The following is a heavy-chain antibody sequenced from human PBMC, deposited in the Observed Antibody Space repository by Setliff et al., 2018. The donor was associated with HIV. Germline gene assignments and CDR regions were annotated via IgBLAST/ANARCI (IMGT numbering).Heavy chain of an antibody. J-gene: IGHJ2*01. CDR2: IGYSGTPI. CDR1: GFTLGGHF. D-gene: IGHD6-19*01. CDR3: AKDQGAYSSGWYHHFDL. Sequence: GGSLRLSCADSGFTLGGHFMSWIRQAPGKGLEWVSYIGYSGTPIYYADSVKGRFTISRDNAENSLFLQMNSLRVEDTAVYYCAKDQGAYSSGWYHHFDLWGRGTLVTVSS. V-gene: IGHV3-11*04.